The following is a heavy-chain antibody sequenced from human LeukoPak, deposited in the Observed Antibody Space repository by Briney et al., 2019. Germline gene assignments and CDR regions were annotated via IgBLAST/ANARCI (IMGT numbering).Heavy chain of an antibody. D-gene: IGHD3-3*01. CDR3: ATAAPSFWSGSSTFDY. CDR1: GYTFTSYG. V-gene: IGHV1-18*01. CDR2: ISAYNGNT. J-gene: IGHJ4*02. Sequence: ASVKVSCKASGYTFTSYGISWVRQAPGQGLEWMGWISAYNGNTNYAQKLQGRVTMTTDTSTSTAYMELRSLRSDDTAVYYCATAAPSFWSGSSTFDYWGQGTLVTVSS.